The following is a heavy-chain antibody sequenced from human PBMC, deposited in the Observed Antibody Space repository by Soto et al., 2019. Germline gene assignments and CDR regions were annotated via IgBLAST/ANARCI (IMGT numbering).Heavy chain of an antibody. Sequence: QVQLVQSGAEVKKPGASVKVSCKASGYTFTSYYMHWVRQAPGQGLEWMGIINPSGGSTSYAQKFQGRVTMTRDTSTSTVYMELSSLRSEDTAVYYCARDYSQAAAGPTEYFQHWGQGTLVTVSS. CDR2: INPSGGST. V-gene: IGHV1-46*01. D-gene: IGHD6-13*01. CDR3: ARDYSQAAAGPTEYFQH. J-gene: IGHJ1*01. CDR1: GYTFTSYY.